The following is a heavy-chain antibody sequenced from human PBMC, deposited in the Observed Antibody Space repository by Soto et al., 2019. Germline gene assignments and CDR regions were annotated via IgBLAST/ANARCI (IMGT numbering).Heavy chain of an antibody. J-gene: IGHJ6*03. CDR1: GGSFSGYQ. V-gene: IGHV4-34*01. Sequence: QVQLQQWGAGLLKPSETLSLTCAVYGGSFSGYQWTWIRQTPGKGLEWIGEINDSGNINYNPSLKHRVTILVDTAKKQISLKLSSVTAADTAVYYCARGLILWFGELSRRGGYYYYMDVWGKGTSVTVSS. D-gene: IGHD3-10*01. CDR3: ARGLILWFGELSRRGGYYYYMDV. CDR2: INDSGNI.